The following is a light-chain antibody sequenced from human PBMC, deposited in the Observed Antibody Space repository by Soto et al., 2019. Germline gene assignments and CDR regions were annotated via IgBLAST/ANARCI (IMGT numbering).Light chain of an antibody. Sequence: ERVMTQSPATLSVSPGETATLSCRASQSAYKNLAWYQQKPGQPPRLLIYGASTRVPGIPARFSGSGSGTEFTLTVSSLQAEDFAVYYCQQYNDWPPEYTFGQGTKLEIK. J-gene: IGKJ2*01. CDR3: QQYNDWPPEYT. CDR1: QSAYKN. CDR2: GAS. V-gene: IGKV3D-15*01.